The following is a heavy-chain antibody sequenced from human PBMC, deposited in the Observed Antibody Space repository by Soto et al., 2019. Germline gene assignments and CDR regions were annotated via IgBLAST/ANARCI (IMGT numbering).Heavy chain of an antibody. CDR3: ARVRYNWNLPDYYGMDV. CDR1: GFTFSSYG. CDR2: IWYDGSNK. D-gene: IGHD1-1*01. V-gene: IGHV3-33*01. J-gene: IGHJ6*02. Sequence: GGSLRLSCAASGFTFSSYGMHWVRQAPGKGLEWVAVIWYDGSNKYYADSVKGRFTISRDNSKNTLHLQMNSLRAEDTAVYYSARVRYNWNLPDYYGMDVWGQGTTVTVSS.